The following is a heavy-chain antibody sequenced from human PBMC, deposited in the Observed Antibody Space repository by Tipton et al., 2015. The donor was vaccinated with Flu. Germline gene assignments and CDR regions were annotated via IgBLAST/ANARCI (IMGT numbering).Heavy chain of an antibody. CDR1: GGSISSGSDY. J-gene: IGHJ5*02. D-gene: IGHD4-11*01. CDR2: AYITGST. CDR3: ARRDYSNYVSDPKSWFDP. V-gene: IGHV4-61*09. Sequence: LRLSCTVSGGSISSGSDYWSWIRQPAGKGLEWIGHAYITGSTNYNPSLRSRVTISIDTSKNQFSLNMRSVTAADMAVYYCARRDYSNYVSDPKSWFDPWGQGTLVAVSS.